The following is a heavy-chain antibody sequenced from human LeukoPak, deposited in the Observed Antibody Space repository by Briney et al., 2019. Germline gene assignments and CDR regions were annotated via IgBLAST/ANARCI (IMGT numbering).Heavy chain of an antibody. Sequence: ASVKVSRKGTGCTFINHTMSWVGQAAGQGREGMGWISAYNENTNNAQKLQGRVTMTTDTEKSTTNMEVRKLRSDDTDGCYCVRDRVRLLYSSSTLVDYWGQGTLVTVSS. CDR2: ISAYNENT. CDR1: GCTFINHT. CDR3: VRDRVRLLYSSSTLVDY. D-gene: IGHD6-13*01. V-gene: IGHV1-18*01. J-gene: IGHJ4*02.